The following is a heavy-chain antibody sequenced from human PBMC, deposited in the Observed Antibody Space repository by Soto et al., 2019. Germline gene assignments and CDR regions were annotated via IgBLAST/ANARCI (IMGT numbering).Heavy chain of an antibody. CDR1: GFTFSSYD. CDR3: AKGDCSGGRCYRGFDY. J-gene: IGHJ4*02. D-gene: IGHD2-15*01. V-gene: IGHV3-23*01. Sequence: PGGSLRLSCAASGFTFSSYDMNWGRQAPGKGLEWVSGVSASGSITSYADSAKGRFTISRDNAKNTVFLQMTGLRAEDTAVYFCAKGDCSGGRCYRGFDYWGQGTLVTVSS. CDR2: VSASGSIT.